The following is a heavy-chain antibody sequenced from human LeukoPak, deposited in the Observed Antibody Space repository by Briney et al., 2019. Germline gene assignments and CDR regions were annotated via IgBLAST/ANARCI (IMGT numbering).Heavy chain of an antibody. V-gene: IGHV4-59*08. CDR1: GGSITTYY. D-gene: IGHD7-27*01. J-gene: IGHJ4*02. CDR2: IYYSGTT. CDR3: ARVGGTNWALGVFFDY. Sequence: SETLSLTCTVSGGSITTYYWSWIRQPPGKGLEWIGYIYYSGTTKYNPSHKSRVTISIDTSQNQFSLKLDSVTAADTALYYRARVGGTNWALGVFFDYWGQGARVTVSS.